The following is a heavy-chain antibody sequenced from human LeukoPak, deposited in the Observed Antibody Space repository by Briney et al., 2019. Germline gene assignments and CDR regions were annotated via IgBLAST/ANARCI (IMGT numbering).Heavy chain of an antibody. CDR2: ISYDGSNK. CDR3: ARDPVNCSGGSCYSDGFYFDY. D-gene: IGHD2-15*01. V-gene: IGHV3-30-3*01. Sequence: GGSLRLSCAASGFTFSSYAMHWVRQAPGKGLEWVAVISYDGSNKYYADSVKGRFTISRDNSKNTLYLQMNSLRAEDTAVYYCARDPVNCSGGSCYSDGFYFDYWGQGTLVTVSS. J-gene: IGHJ4*02. CDR1: GFTFSSYA.